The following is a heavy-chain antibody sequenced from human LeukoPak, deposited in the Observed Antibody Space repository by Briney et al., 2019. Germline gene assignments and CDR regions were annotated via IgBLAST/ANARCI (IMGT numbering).Heavy chain of an antibody. D-gene: IGHD6-6*01. J-gene: IGHJ4*02. Sequence: SETLSLTCAVYGGSFIGYYWSWIRQPPGKGLEWIGEINHSGSTNYNPSLKSRVTISVDTSKNQFSLKLSSVTAADTAVYYCASFEYSSSSYSATVDYWGQGTLVTVSS. CDR3: ASFEYSSSSYSATVDY. V-gene: IGHV4-34*01. CDR2: INHSGST. CDR1: GGSFIGYY.